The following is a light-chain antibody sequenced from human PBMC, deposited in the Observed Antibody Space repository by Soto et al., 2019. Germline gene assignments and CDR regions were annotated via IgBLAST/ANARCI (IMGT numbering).Light chain of an antibody. CDR1: SSNIGTNT. CDR2: SNN. Sequence: VLTQPPSASGTPGQRITISCSGGSSNIGTNTVNWYQQLPGTAPKLLINSNNQRPSGVPDRFSGSKSGTSASLAISGLQSEDEADYYCAAWDDSLNGRVFGTGTKVTVL. V-gene: IGLV1-44*01. J-gene: IGLJ1*01. CDR3: AAWDDSLNGRV.